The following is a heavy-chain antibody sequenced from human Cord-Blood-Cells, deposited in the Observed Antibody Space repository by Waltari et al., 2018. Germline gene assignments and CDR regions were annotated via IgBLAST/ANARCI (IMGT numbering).Heavy chain of an antibody. CDR2: IYSGGST. CDR1: GFTVSSHY. V-gene: IGHV3-53*02. J-gene: IGHJ4*02. CDR3: ARGGSSSFDY. D-gene: IGHD6-6*01. Sequence: EVQLVETGGGLIQPGGSLRLSCAAPGFTVSSHYMSWVRPAPGKGLECVSVIYSGGSTYYADSVKCRFTISRDNSKNTLYLQMNSLRAEDTAVYYCARGGSSSFDYWGQGTLVTVSS.